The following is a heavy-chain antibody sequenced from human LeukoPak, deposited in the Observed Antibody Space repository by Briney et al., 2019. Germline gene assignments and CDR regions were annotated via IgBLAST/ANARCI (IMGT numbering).Heavy chain of an antibody. J-gene: IGHJ5*02. D-gene: IGHD1-26*01. CDR3: ARHEYSGSYYGLSWFDP. Sequence: PSETLTLTCTVSRGSISRSGYYWGWIRQPPSKTLEGVASIYYIESPYYNASLKRRVTISVDPSKNQLSLKLSSLTAADTAVYYCARHEYSGSYYGLSWFDPWGQGTLVTVSS. V-gene: IGHV4-39*01. CDR2: IYYIESP. CDR1: RGSISRSGYY.